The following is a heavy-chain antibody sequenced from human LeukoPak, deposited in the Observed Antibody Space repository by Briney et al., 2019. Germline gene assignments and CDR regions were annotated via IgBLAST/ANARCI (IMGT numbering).Heavy chain of an antibody. D-gene: IGHD1-7*01. Sequence: PSETLSLTCIVSGDSISTYYWSWIRQPAGKGLEWIGRISSSGSTNYNPSLKGRATISVDKSKNQLSLKLSSVTAADTAVYYCARDRSWNYGFDYWGQGTRVTVSS. CDR3: ARDRSWNYGFDY. V-gene: IGHV4-4*07. J-gene: IGHJ4*02. CDR2: ISSSGST. CDR1: GDSISTYY.